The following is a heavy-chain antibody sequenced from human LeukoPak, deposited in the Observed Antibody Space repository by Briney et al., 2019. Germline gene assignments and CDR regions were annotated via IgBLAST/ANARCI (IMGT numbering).Heavy chain of an antibody. V-gene: IGHV3-74*01. J-gene: IGHJ5*02. CDR2: INSDGSST. CDR1: GFTFSSYW. D-gene: IGHD1-26*01. CDR3: AKGIVGATS. Sequence: PGGSLRLSCAASGFTFSSYWMHWVRQAPGKGLVWVSRINSDGSSTTYADSVKGRFTISRDNDKNSLYLQMNSLGAEDTAVYYCAKGIVGATSWGQGTLVTVSS.